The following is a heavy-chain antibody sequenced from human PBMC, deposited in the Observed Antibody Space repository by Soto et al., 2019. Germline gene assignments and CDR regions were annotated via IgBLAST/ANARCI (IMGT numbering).Heavy chain of an antibody. J-gene: IGHJ6*02. CDR2: ISAYNGNT. V-gene: IGHV1-18*01. CDR1: GYTFTSYG. Sequence: QVQLVQSGAAVKKPGASVKVSCKASGYTFTSYGFSWVRQAPGQGLEWMGWISAYNGNTNYAQKLQGRVTMTTDTATSTAYMELRSLRSDDTAVYCCESYQLNSYYYGMDVWGQGTKVNVPS. CDR3: ESYQLNSYYYGMDV. D-gene: IGHD2-2*01.